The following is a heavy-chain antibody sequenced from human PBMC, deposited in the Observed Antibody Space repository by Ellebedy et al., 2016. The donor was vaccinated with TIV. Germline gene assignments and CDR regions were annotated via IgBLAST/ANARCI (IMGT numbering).Heavy chain of an antibody. D-gene: IGHD6-13*01. CDR1: GGSITSYY. J-gene: IGHJ6*02. V-gene: IGHV4-59*12. Sequence: MPSETLSLTCTVSGGSITSYYWDWIRQPPGKGLEWIGYTHYSGSTYYNPSLKSRVTISIDTSKNQFSLKVTSVTAADTAIYYCAREGRSSWYSGYYYYGMDVWGQGTTVTVSS. CDR2: THYSGST. CDR3: AREGRSSWYSGYYYYGMDV.